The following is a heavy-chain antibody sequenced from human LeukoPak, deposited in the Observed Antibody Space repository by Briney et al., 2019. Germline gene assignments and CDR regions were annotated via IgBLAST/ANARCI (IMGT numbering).Heavy chain of an antibody. CDR1: GFTFSNYN. J-gene: IGHJ4*02. CDR2: ISGSGGST. V-gene: IGHV3-23*01. CDR3: AKCSESEYYFDY. Sequence: GGSLRLSCAASGFTFSNYNMNWVRQAPGKGLEWVSAISGSGGSTYYADSVKGRFTISRDNSKNTLYLQMNSLRAEDTAVYYCAKCSESEYYFDYWGQGTLVTVSS. D-gene: IGHD3-10*02.